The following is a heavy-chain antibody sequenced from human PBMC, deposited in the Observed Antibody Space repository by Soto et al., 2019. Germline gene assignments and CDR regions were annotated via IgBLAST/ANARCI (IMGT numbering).Heavy chain of an antibody. CDR3: ARHRVPSVYDPIPGCFDS. CDR2: MSYSGST. CDR1: GGSLSSSSSY. V-gene: IGHV4-39*01. Sequence: QLQLQESGPGLVKPSETLSLTCTVSGGSLSSSSSYWGWIRQPPGKGLEWIGSMSYSGSTYHNPSLKSRVTLSVDTSPSRFSLKLTSVTAADTAVDYCARHRVPSVYDPIPGCFDSWGQGILVTASS. J-gene: IGHJ4*02. D-gene: IGHD5-12*01.